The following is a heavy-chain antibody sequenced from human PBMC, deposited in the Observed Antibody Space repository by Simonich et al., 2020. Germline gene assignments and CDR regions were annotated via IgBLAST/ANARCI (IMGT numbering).Heavy chain of an antibody. CDR3: ARGGVQYYYYYMDV. CDR1: GYTFTGYY. J-gene: IGHJ6*03. CDR2: SNPNSGGT. V-gene: IGHV1-2*02. D-gene: IGHD3-3*01. Sequence: QVQLVQSGAEVKKPGASVKVSCKASGYTFTGYYMHWVRQAPGQGLEWMRWSNPNSGGTKYAKKFQGRVTMTRNTSISTAYMELSRLRSDDTAVYYCARGGVQYYYYYMDVWGKGTTVTVSS.